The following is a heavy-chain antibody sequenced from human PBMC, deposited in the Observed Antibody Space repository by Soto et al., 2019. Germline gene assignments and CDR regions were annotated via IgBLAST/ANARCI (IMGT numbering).Heavy chain of an antibody. J-gene: IGHJ4*02. CDR1: GFTFSNVW. V-gene: IGHV3-15*01. CDR2: IKSKTDGGAT. CDR3: STAPISL. Sequence: GGSLRLSCVVSGFTFSNVWMSWVRQAPGKGLEWVGRIKSKTDGGATNYAAPVKGRFTISRDDSKNTLYLQMNSLKTEDTAVYFCSTAPISLWGQGTLVTVSS.